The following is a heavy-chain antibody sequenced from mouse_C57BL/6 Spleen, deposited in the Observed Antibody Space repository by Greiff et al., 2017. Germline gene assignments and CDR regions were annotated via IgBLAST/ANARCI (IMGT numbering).Heavy chain of an antibody. CDR2: IYPGSGST. J-gene: IGHJ3*01. D-gene: IGHD2-4*01. CDR3: ARSGDDYEGAWFAY. CDR1: GYTFTSYW. V-gene: IGHV1-55*01. Sequence: QVQLKQPGAELVKPGASVKMSCKASGYTFTSYWITWVKQRPGQGLEWIGDIYPGSGSTNYNEKFKSKATLTVDTSSSTAYMQLSSLTSEDFAVYYCARSGDDYEGAWFAYWGQGTLVTVSA.